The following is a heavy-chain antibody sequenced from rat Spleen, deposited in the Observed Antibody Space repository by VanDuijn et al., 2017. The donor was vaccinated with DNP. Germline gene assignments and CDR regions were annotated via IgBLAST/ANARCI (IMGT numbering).Heavy chain of an antibody. CDR3: TREREPSNNPYYFDS. D-gene: IGHD1-10*01. Sequence: QVQLKESGPGLVQPSQTLSLTCTVSGFSLSSYGVIWVRQPPGKGLEWKGVIWSGGTTAYNSILKSRLSINRETSRSQVFLRMKSLQTEDTAIYFCTREREPSNNPYYFDSWGQGVMVTVSS. J-gene: IGHJ2*01. V-gene: IGHV2-15*01. CDR2: IWSGGTT. CDR1: GFSLSSYG.